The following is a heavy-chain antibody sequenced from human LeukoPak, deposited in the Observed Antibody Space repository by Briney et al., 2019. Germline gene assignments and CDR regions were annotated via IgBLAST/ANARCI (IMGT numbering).Heavy chain of an antibody. CDR1: GFTFSSYE. CDR3: ARTRPQLVFDY. V-gene: IGHV3-48*03. J-gene: IGHJ4*02. D-gene: IGHD6-13*01. CDR2: ISSSGSTI. Sequence: PGGSLILSCVASGFTFSSYEMNWVRQAPGKGLEWVSYISSSGSTIYYADSVKGRFTSSRDNAKNSLYLQMNSLRAEDTAVYYCARTRPQLVFDYWGQGTLVTVSS.